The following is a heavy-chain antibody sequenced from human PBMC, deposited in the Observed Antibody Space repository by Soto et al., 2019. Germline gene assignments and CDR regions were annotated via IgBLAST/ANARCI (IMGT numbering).Heavy chain of an antibody. CDR2: VSHDGRNT. CDR1: GFTFSDYA. CDR3: AKGGRQWLVTSGFNY. Sequence: QLVESGGGVVQPGRSLRLSCAASGFTFSDYAMHWVRQAPGKGLEWVAVVSHDGRNTHYADSVKGRFTISRDSSMNTVSLEMTSLRAEDRAVYYCAKGGRQWLVTSGFNYWGQGALVTVSS. V-gene: IGHV3-30*18. D-gene: IGHD6-19*01. J-gene: IGHJ4*02.